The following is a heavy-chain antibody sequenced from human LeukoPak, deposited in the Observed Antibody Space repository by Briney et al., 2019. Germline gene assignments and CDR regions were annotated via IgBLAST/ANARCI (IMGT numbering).Heavy chain of an antibody. V-gene: IGHV3-23*01. CDR3: ASLDGGSGSFDY. J-gene: IGHJ4*02. CDR2: FSGSGGST. CDR1: GFTFSSYS. D-gene: IGHD3-10*01. Sequence: GGSLRLSCAASGFTFSSYSMNWVRQAPGKGLEWVSAFSGSGGSTYYADSVKGRFTISRDNSKNTLYLQMNSLRAEDTAVYYCASLDGGSGSFDYWGQGTLVTVSS.